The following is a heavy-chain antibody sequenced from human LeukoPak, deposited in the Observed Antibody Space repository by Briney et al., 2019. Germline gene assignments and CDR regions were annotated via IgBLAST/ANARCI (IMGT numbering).Heavy chain of an antibody. D-gene: IGHD3-10*01. Sequence: GGSLRLSCSASGFTVSSNYMSWVRQGPGKGLEWGSIIYSAGSTYYADSVRGRFTISRDSSKNTVCLQMNSLRAEDTAVYYCASGGTGARKYYSDPFHYWGQGTLVTVSS. CDR3: ASGGTGARKYYSDPFHY. CDR2: IYSAGST. J-gene: IGHJ4*02. CDR1: GFTVSSNY. V-gene: IGHV3-53*01.